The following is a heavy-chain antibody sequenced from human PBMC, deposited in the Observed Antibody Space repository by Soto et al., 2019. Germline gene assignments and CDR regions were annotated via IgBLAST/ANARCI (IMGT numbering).Heavy chain of an antibody. CDR3: ARAYGCNHFDD. Sequence: EVRLVESGGGLIQRGGSLRLSCAASGLTVKNNYMNWIRQAPGKGREWVSIIYDDGSTWEPDSVKGRFTISRDTSKNTVSLEMTSLGADDTAGYYCARAYGCNHFDDWGQGTLVTISS. V-gene: IGHV3-53*01. J-gene: IGHJ4*02. D-gene: IGHD4-17*01. CDR2: IYDDGST. CDR1: GLTVKNNY.